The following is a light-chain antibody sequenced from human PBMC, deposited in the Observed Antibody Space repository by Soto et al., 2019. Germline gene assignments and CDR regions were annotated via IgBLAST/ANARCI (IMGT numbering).Light chain of an antibody. CDR2: RAS. V-gene: IGKV1-5*03. CDR3: QQYHTYSLT. Sequence: DVQMTQSPSTVSASVGDRVTITCRAPQSIGDSLAWYQQKPGKGPTVLIFRASSLQSGVPSRFSGSGAGTEFTLPISSLQPDDFGTYYCQQYHTYSLTFGQGTRVE. J-gene: IGKJ1*01. CDR1: QSIGDS.